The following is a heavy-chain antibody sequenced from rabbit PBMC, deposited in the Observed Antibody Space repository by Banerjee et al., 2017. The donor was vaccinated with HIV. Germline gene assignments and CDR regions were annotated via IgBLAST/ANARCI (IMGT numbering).Heavy chain of an antibody. D-gene: IGHD1-1*01. CDR1: GFSLSNNYY. V-gene: IGHV1S40*01. CDR3: ARDSSSSFSSYGMDL. CDR2: IDSGSSGFT. Sequence: QSLQESGGGLVKPGGTLTLTCKASGFSLSNNYYMCWVRQAPGKGLEWIACIDSGSSGFTYFASWARGRFTISKTSSTTVTLQMTSLTAADTATYFCARDSSSSFSSYGMDLWGPGTLVTVS. J-gene: IGHJ6*01.